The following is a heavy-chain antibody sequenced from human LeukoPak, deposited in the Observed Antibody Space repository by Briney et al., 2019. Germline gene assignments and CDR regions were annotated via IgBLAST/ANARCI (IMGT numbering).Heavy chain of an antibody. CDR1: GYTFTGYY. D-gene: IGHD1-26*01. CDR2: INPNSGGT. V-gene: IGHV1-2*02. Sequence: GSSVKVSCKASGYTFTGYYMHWVRQAPGQGLDWMGWINPNSGGTNYAQKFQGRVTMTRDTSISTAYMEVSRLKSDDTAVYYCAILAVYYYSGMDVWGQGSRVTVSS. J-gene: IGHJ6*02. CDR3: AILAVYYYSGMDV.